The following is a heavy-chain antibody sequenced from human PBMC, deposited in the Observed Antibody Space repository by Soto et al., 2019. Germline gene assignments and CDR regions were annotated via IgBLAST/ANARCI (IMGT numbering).Heavy chain of an antibody. Sequence: SGPTLVKPTQTLTLTCTFSGFSLSTSGMCVSWIRQPPGKALEWLARIDWDDDKYYSTSLKTRLTISKDTSKNQVVLTMTNMDPVDTATYYCARIGGGYSSGWPLDYWGQGTLVTVSS. CDR2: IDWDDDK. CDR1: GFSLSTSGMC. J-gene: IGHJ4*02. V-gene: IGHV2-70*11. CDR3: ARIGGGYSSGWPLDY. D-gene: IGHD6-19*01.